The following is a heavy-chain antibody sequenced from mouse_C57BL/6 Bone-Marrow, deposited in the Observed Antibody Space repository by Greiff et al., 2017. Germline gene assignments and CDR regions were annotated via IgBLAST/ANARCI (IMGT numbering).Heavy chain of an antibody. CDR3: ARDCYGYFDV. V-gene: IGHV7-1*01. CDR1: GFTFSDFY. Sequence: EVKLVESGGGLVQSGRSLRLSCATSGFTFSDFYMEWVRQAPGKGLEWIAASRNKANDYTTEYSASVKGRFIVSRDTSKSILYLQMNALRAEDTAIYYCARDCYGYFDVWGTGTTVTVSS. J-gene: IGHJ1*03. CDR2: SRNKANDYTT.